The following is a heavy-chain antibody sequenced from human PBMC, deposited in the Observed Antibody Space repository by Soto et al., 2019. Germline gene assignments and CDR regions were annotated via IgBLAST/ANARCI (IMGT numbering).Heavy chain of an antibody. D-gene: IGHD3-10*01. CDR2: ISRDGGSE. Sequence: QVQLVESGGGVVQPGKSLRLSCVYSGFTLSPYSLHWVRQPPGKGLEWVAVISRDGGSEYYADSVRGRFTISRDHSKSTLYLEMNSLRTEDTAVDFCARDGGFGELSPRTNYYYGMDVWGRGTTVTVSS. CDR1: GFTLSPYS. J-gene: IGHJ6*02. V-gene: IGHV3-30*04. CDR3: ARDGGFGELSPRTNYYYGMDV.